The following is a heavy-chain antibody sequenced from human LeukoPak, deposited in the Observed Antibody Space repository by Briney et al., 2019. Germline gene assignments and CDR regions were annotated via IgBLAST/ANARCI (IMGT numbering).Heavy chain of an antibody. V-gene: IGHV1-2*02. D-gene: IGHD3-22*01. CDR2: INPNSGGT. CDR1: GYTFTGYY. CDR3: AVHYYDSSEQLWGSSD. J-gene: IGHJ4*02. Sequence: ASVKVSCKASGYTFTGYYMHWVRQAPGQGLEWMGWINPNSGGTNYAQKFQGRVTMTRDTSISTAYMELSRLRSDDTAVYYCAVHYYDSSEQLWGSSDWGQGTLVTVSS.